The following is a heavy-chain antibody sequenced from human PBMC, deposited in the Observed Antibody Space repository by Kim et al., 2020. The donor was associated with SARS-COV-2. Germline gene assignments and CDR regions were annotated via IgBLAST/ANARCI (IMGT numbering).Heavy chain of an antibody. CDR2: INSDGTTI. CDR3: ARGSGNFGFDY. D-gene: IGHD1-26*01. J-gene: IGHJ4*02. CDR1: GFTFSDSW. Sequence: GGSLRLSCAASGFTFSDSWMHWVRQTPEKGLQWVSRINSDGTTIQYGDSVGGRFTISRDNAKNTLYLQMNSLRAEDLAVYYCARGSGNFGFDYWGQG. V-gene: IGHV3-74*01.